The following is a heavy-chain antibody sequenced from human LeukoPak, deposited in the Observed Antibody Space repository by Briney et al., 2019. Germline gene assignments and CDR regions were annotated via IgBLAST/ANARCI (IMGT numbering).Heavy chain of an antibody. J-gene: IGHJ4*02. CDR1: GGSFSGYY. CDR3: ARGRNSTWLPFDY. CDR2: INHSGST. Sequence: PSETLSLTCAVYGGSFSGYYWSWIRQPPGKGLVWIGDINHSGSTTYNPALTSRVTISVGTTKKKISLKLSSVTAADTDVYYCARGRNSTWLPFDYWGQGTLVTVSS. D-gene: IGHD6-13*01. V-gene: IGHV4-34*01.